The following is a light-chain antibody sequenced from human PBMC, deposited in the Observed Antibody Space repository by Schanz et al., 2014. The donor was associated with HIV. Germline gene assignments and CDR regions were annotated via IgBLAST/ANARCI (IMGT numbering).Light chain of an antibody. J-gene: IGKJ4*01. CDR1: QSVSSSY. CDR2: GTS. CDR3: QQYGSFFS. V-gene: IGKV3-20*01. Sequence: EIVLTQSPGSLSLSPGGRATLSCRASQSVSSSYLAWYQQKPGQAPRLLIYGTSSRATGIPDRFSGSGSGTDFTLTISRLEPEDFAVYYCQQYGSFFSFGGGTKVEI.